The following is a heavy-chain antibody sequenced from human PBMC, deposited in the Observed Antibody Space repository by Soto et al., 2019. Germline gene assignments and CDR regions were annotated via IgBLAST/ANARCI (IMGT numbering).Heavy chain of an antibody. CDR2: IDKNGGTT. Sequence: GGSLRLSCAASGFIFSSYWMSWVRQAPGKGLEYISAIDKNGGTTYYADSVKGRFTISRDNSKNTLSLQMSSLRPEDTAVYYCVKRIAVYGMDVWGQGTTVTVSS. D-gene: IGHD6-19*01. V-gene: IGHV3-64D*06. CDR3: VKRIAVYGMDV. CDR1: GFIFSSYW. J-gene: IGHJ6*02.